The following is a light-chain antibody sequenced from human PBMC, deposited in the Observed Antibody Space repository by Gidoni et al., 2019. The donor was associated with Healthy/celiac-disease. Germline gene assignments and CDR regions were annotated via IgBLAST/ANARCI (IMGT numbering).Light chain of an antibody. CDR1: VLAKKY. J-gene: IGLJ2*01. Sequence: SYELTQPSSVSVSPGQTARLTCSGDVLAKKYARWFQQKPGQAPVLVIYKDSERPSGIPERFSGSSSGTTVTLTISGAQVEDEADYYCYSAADNPVFGGGTKLTV. V-gene: IGLV3-27*01. CDR3: YSAADNPV. CDR2: KDS.